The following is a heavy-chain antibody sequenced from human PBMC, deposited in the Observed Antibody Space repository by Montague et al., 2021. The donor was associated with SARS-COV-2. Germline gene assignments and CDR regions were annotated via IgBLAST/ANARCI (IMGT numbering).Heavy chain of an antibody. Sequence: SLRLSCAASGFTFSDYYMNWIRQAPGKGLEWISYISDTGSTIYYXDSVKGRLAVSRDNTKNSLYLQMNSLRAEDTAVYYCAKALMTYGGNSPVDQWGQGTLVTVSS. CDR2: ISDTGSTI. CDR1: GFTFSDYY. V-gene: IGHV3-11*01. J-gene: IGHJ4*01. CDR3: AKALMTYGGNSPVDQ. D-gene: IGHD4-23*01.